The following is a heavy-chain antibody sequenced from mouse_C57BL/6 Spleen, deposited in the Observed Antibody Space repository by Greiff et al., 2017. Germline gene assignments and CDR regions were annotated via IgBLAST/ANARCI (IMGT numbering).Heavy chain of an antibody. Sequence: QVQLKQPGAELVKPGASVKLSCKASVYTFTSYWMHWVKQRPGRGLEWIGRIDPNSGGTKYNEKFKSKATLTVDKPSSTAYMQLSSLTSEDSAVYYCAREGGYSPFDYWGQGTTLTVSS. CDR2: IDPNSGGT. D-gene: IGHD2-3*01. J-gene: IGHJ2*01. CDR1: VYTFTSYW. CDR3: AREGGYSPFDY. V-gene: IGHV1-72*01.